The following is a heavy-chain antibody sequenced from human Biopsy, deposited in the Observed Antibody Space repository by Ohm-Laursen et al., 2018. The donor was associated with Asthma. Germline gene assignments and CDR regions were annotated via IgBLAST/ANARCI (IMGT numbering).Heavy chain of an antibody. CDR1: GDSFSNYA. V-gene: IGHV1-69*13. Sequence: SVKVSCKASGDSFSNYAISWVRQAPGQGLEWMGGLIPVLGTPDHAQMFEGRVTITADESTSTAYMELSSLSSEDTTVYYCARGCSGSDRIVYYYSGLEVWGQGTTVTVSS. CDR2: LIPVLGTP. D-gene: IGHD5-12*01. CDR3: ARGCSGSDRIVYYYSGLEV. J-gene: IGHJ6*02.